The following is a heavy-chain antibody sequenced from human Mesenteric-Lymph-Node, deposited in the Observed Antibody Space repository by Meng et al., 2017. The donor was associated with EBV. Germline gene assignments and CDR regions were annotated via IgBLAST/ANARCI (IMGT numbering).Heavy chain of an antibody. J-gene: IGHJ4*02. D-gene: IGHD4-23*01. CDR2: MNPNSGNT. CDR3: VRAFYGGNSDF. Sequence: VQSGAKVKKPGASVKVSCKASGYTFINYDINGGRQAPRRGLEWMGWMNPNSGNTAYAQKVQGRVSMTSSTSITTAYMELTGLRSDDTAVYYCVRAFYGGNSDFWGKGTLVTVSS. CDR1: GYTFINYD. V-gene: IGHV1-8*01.